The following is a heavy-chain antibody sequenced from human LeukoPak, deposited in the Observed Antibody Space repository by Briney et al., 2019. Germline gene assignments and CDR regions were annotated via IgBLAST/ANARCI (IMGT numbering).Heavy chain of an antibody. V-gene: IGHV3-21*01. D-gene: IGHD6-13*01. CDR2: ISSSSSYI. CDR1: GFTFSSCS. CDR3: ARDPGTDSSSWLPPVR. Sequence: GGSLRLSCAASGFTFSSCSMNWVRQAPGKGLEGVSSISSSSSYIYYADSVKGRFTISRDNAKNSLHLQMNSLRAEDTAVYYCARDPGTDSSSWLPPVRWGQGTLVTVSS. J-gene: IGHJ4*02.